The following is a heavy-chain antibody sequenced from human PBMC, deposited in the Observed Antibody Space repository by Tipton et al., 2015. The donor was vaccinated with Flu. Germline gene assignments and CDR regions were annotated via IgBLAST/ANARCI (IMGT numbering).Heavy chain of an antibody. CDR3: ARCASSGWFDP. CDR2: IYLSGST. Sequence: TLSLTCTVSGGSIISSDYYWGWIRQPPGKGLEWIGSIYLSGSTDYNPTLKSPVTILLDTSKNQFSLKLSSVTAADTAVYYCARCASSGWFDPWGQGTLVTVSS. CDR1: GGSIISSDYY. D-gene: IGHD2-8*02. V-gene: IGHV4-39*07. J-gene: IGHJ5*02.